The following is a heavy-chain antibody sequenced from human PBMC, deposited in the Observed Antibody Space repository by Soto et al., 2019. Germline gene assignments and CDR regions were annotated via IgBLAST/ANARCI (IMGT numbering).Heavy chain of an antibody. D-gene: IGHD2-2*01. Sequence: EVQLVESGGGLVQPGRSLRLSCAASGFTFDDYAMHWVRQAPGKGLEWVSGISWNSGSIGYADSVKGRSTISRDNAKNAGYLQMNRLRPDDTVLYYCAKGHCSSTSCYPEYFQHWGQGTLVTVSS. V-gene: IGHV3-9*01. CDR2: ISWNSGSI. CDR1: GFTFDDYA. J-gene: IGHJ1*01. CDR3: AKGHCSSTSCYPEYFQH.